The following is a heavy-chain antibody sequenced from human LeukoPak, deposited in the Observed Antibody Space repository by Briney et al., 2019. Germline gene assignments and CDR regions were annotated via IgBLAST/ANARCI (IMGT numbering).Heavy chain of an antibody. D-gene: IGHD3-10*01. J-gene: IGHJ5*02. CDR3: ARALQGGSGQYNWFDP. CDR2: IYYSGST. CDR1: GGSISSYY. V-gene: IGHV4-59*01. Sequence: SETLSLTCTVSGGSISSYYWSWIRQPPGKGLEWIGYIYYSGSTNYNPSLKSRVTISVDTSENQFSLKLSSVTAADTAVYYCARALQGGSGQYNWFDPWGQGTLVTVSS.